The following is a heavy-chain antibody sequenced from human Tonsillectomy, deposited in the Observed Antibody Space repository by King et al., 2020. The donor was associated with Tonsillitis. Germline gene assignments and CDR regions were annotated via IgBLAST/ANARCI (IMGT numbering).Heavy chain of an antibody. J-gene: IGHJ6*03. CDR3: ARAFRGRGDYYMDV. Sequence: EVQLVQSGAEVKKPGESLRISCKGSGYSFTSYWISWVRQMPGKGLEWMGRINPSDSYTNYSPSFQGHVTNSTDKSISTAYLQWSSLKASDTAMYYCARAFRGRGDYYMDVWGKGTTVTVPS. V-gene: IGHV5-10-1*03. CDR1: GYSFTSYW. D-gene: IGHD3-10*01. CDR2: INPSDSYT.